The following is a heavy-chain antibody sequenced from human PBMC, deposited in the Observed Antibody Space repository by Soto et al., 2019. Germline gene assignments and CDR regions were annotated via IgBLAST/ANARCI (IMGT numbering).Heavy chain of an antibody. CDR3: ARGRYGDY. V-gene: IGHV1-18*01. D-gene: IGHD1-1*01. Sequence: QVHLVQSGAEVKKPGASVKVSCKASGYTFTSYGITWVRQAPGQGLEWMGWISAHNGNTDYSQKLQGRVIVTRDTSTSTAYMELRSLRSDDTAVYYCARGRYGDYWGQGALVTVSS. CDR2: ISAHNGNT. CDR1: GYTFTSYG. J-gene: IGHJ4*02.